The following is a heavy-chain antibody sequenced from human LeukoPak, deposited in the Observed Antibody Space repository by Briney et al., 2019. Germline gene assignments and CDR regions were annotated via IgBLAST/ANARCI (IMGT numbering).Heavy chain of an antibody. Sequence: ASVKVSFKSSGYTFTGYYMHGVGQAPGKGLEWMGWINPNSRVPNYTQKSQGRVTMTPETPTDPAYMERTRLTSHDTPVYYCARAGGRSWFHPRGQGTLDSVPS. CDR2: INPNSRVP. J-gene: IGHJ5*02. V-gene: IGHV1-2*02. CDR1: GYTFTGYY. CDR3: ARAGGRSWFHP.